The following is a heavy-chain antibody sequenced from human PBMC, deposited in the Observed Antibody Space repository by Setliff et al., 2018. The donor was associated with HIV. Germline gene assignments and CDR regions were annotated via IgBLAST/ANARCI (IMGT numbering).Heavy chain of an antibody. CDR3: ARDMFEIWERSLAKGDEFDP. Sequence: SVKVSCKASGGTFSSYAISWVRQAPGQGLEWMGGIIPIFGTANYAQKFQGRVTITADESTSTAYMELSSLTSDDTAIYYCARDMFEIWERSLAKGDEFDPWGQGSLVTV. J-gene: IGHJ5*02. CDR2: IIPIFGTA. CDR1: GGTFSSYA. V-gene: IGHV1-69*13. D-gene: IGHD3-10*02.